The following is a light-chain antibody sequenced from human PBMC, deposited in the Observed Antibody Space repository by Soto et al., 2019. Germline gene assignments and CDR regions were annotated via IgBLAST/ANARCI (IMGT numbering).Light chain of an antibody. Sequence: EIVLTQSPGTLSLSPGERATLSCRASQSVSRSYLAWYQEKPGQAPRLLIYGASSRATGIPDRFSGSGSGTDFTLTISRLEPEDFAVYYCQHYGSSPFTFGPGTKVDIK. CDR3: QHYGSSPFT. V-gene: IGKV3-20*01. CDR1: QSVSRSY. CDR2: GAS. J-gene: IGKJ3*01.